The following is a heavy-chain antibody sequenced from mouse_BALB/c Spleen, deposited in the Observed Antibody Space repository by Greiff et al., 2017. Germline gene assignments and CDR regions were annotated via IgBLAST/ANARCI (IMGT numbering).Heavy chain of an antibody. D-gene: IGHD2-1*01. CDR1: GFTFSSYT. Sequence: DVMLVESGGGLVKPGGSLKLSCAASGFTFSSYTMSWVRQTPEKRLEWVATISSGGSYTYYPDSVKGRFTISRDNAKNTLYLQMSSLKSEDTAMYYRTRDRDGNFAYWGQGTLVTVSA. V-gene: IGHV5-6-4*01. CDR2: ISSGGSYT. CDR3: TRDRDGNFAY. J-gene: IGHJ3*01.